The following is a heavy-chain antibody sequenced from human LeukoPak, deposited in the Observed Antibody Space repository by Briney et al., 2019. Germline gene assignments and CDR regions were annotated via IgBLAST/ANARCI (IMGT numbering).Heavy chain of an antibody. J-gene: IGHJ5*02. V-gene: IGHV3-23*01. CDR1: GFTFSSYA. CDR3: AKDPYGDYAWFDP. CDR2: ISGSGGGT. D-gene: IGHD4-17*01. Sequence: PGGSLRLSCAASGFTFSSYAMSWVRQAPGKGLEGVSAISGSGGGTYYADSVKGRFTISRDNSKNTLYLQMNSLRAEDTAVYYCAKDPYGDYAWFDPWGQGTLVTVSS.